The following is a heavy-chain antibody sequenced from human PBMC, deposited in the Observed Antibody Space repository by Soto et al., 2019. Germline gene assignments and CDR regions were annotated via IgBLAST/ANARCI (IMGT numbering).Heavy chain of an antibody. CDR3: ARTGYGSGRTWFDP. Sequence: SETLCLTCTISGDSISNSNYYWGWIRQPPGKGLEWIGSIYYSGSTYYNPSLKSRVTISVDTSRNHFSLKLRSVTAGDTAVYHCARTGYGSGRTWFDPWGQGTLVTVSS. J-gene: IGHJ5*02. V-gene: IGHV4-39*01. CDR1: GDSISNSNYY. CDR2: IYYSGST. D-gene: IGHD3-10*01.